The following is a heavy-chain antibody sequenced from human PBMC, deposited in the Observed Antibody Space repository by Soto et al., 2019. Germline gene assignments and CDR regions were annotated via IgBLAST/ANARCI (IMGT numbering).Heavy chain of an antibody. CDR3: AANRGSGHPLDAFDI. D-gene: IGHD2-15*01. CDR1: GYTFTSYD. V-gene: IGHV1-8*01. Sequence: ASVKISFKASGYTFTSYDINWVRQATGQGLERKGWMKPNSGNTGYAQKFQGRVTITRNTSISTAYMELSSLRSEDTSVYYCAANRGSGHPLDAFDIWGQGTMVTVS. J-gene: IGHJ3*02. CDR2: MKPNSGNT.